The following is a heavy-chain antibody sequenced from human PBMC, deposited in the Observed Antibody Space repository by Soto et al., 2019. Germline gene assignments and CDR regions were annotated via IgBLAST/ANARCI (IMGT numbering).Heavy chain of an antibody. J-gene: IGHJ4*02. Sequence: GGSLRLSCEASGFTFSDCAMSWVRQAPGKGLEWVSGISGTGRSTFYADSVKDRFTISRDNSKNTVYLQMTSLRAEDTAVYYCAKGNTSGWYFFDYWGQGTLVTVSS. CDR2: ISGTGRST. CDR3: AKGNTSGWYFFDY. V-gene: IGHV3-23*01. D-gene: IGHD6-19*01. CDR1: GFTFSDCA.